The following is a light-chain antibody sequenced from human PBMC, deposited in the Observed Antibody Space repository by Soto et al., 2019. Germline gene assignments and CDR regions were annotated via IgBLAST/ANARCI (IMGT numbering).Light chain of an antibody. J-gene: IGKJ2*01. Sequence: EIVMTQSPVALSVSPGESAALSCRASQSVGRNFAWYQQRPGQAPRVLTYGTSTRATGVPARFSGSGAGTDFTITISSLQSEDFAVYYCQQSYKSPYTFGQGTRLEVK. CDR2: GTS. V-gene: IGKV3-15*01. CDR3: QQSYKSPYT. CDR1: QSVGRN.